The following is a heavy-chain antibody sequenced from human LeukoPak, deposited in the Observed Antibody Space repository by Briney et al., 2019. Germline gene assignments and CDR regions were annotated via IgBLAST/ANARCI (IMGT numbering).Heavy chain of an antibody. V-gene: IGHV5-51*01. J-gene: IGHJ3*02. CDR2: IYPGDSDT. CDR1: GYSFTSYW. CDR3: ARADFWSGYYLKDAFDI. D-gene: IGHD3-3*01. Sequence: GESLKISCKGSGYSFTSYWTGWVRQMPGEGLEWMGIIYPGDSDTRYSPSFQGQVTISADKSISTAYLQWSSLKASDTAMYYCARADFWSGYYLKDAFDIWGQGTMVTVSS.